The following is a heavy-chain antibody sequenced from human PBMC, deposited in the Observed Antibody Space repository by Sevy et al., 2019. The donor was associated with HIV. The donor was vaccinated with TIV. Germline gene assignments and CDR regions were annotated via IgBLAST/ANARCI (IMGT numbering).Heavy chain of an antibody. CDR3: ARDLEFYDSGDYGPAFMPDY. D-gene: IGHD4-17*01. J-gene: IGHJ4*02. CDR2: IWFDGSNT. CDR1: GFTFSSYG. Sequence: GGSLRLSCAASGFTFSSYGMHWVRQGPGKGLELVAVIWFDGSNTYYADSVKGRFTISRDIAKNTLHLQMNSLRAEDTAVYYCARDLEFYDSGDYGPAFMPDYWGQGTLVTVSS. V-gene: IGHV3-33*01.